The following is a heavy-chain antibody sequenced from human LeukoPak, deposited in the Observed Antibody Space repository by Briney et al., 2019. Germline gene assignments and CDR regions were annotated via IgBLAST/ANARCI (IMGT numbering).Heavy chain of an antibody. CDR3: AITYDYGDYNDAFDI. CDR2: IYYSGST. Sequence: SETLSLTCTVSGGSISSYYWSWIRQPPGKGLEWIGYIYYSGSTNYNPSLKSRVTISVGTSKNQFSLKLSSVTAADTAVYYCAITYDYGDYNDAFDIWGQGTMVTVSS. V-gene: IGHV4-59*01. D-gene: IGHD4-17*01. J-gene: IGHJ3*02. CDR1: GGSISSYY.